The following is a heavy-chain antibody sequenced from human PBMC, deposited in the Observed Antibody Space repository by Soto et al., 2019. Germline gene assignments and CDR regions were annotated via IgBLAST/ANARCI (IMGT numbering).Heavy chain of an antibody. CDR1: GFTFSSYG. D-gene: IGHD2-15*01. Sequence: GGSLRLSCAASGFTFSSYGMHWVRQAPGKGLEWVAVISYDGSNKYYADSVKGRFTISRDNSKNTLYLQMNSLRAEDTAVYYCAKGSYCSGGSCYGNWFDPWGQGTLGTVS. CDR2: ISYDGSNK. V-gene: IGHV3-30*18. CDR3: AKGSYCSGGSCYGNWFDP. J-gene: IGHJ5*02.